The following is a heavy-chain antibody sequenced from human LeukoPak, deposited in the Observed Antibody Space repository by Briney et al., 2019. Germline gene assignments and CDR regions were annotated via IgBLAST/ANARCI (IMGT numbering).Heavy chain of an antibody. CDR1: GYTFTNYY. J-gene: IGHJ3*02. D-gene: IGHD1-26*01. Sequence: ASVKVSCKTSGYTFTNYYIHWVRQAPGQGLEWMGIINPSGGSTSYAQKFQGRVTMTRDMSTSTVYMELSSLRSEDTAVYYCARVGGSGFAFDIWGQGTMVTVSS. CDR2: INPSGGST. V-gene: IGHV1-46*01. CDR3: ARVGGSGFAFDI.